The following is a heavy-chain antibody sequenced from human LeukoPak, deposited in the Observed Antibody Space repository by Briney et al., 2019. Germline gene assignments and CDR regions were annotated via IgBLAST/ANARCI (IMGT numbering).Heavy chain of an antibody. D-gene: IGHD4-17*01. CDR1: GGSISSGGYS. J-gene: IGHJ4*02. Sequence: SETLSLTCAVSGGSISSGGYSWSWIRQPPGKGLEWIGYIYHSGSTYYNPSLKSRVTISVDRFKNQFSLKLSSVTAADTAVYYCARHPVTMYYFDYWGQGTLVTVSS. CDR3: ARHPVTMYYFDY. V-gene: IGHV4-30-2*01. CDR2: IYHSGST.